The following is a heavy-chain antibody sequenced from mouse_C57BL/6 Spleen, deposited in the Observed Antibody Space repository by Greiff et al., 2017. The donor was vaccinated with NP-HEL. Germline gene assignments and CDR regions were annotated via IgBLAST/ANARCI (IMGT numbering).Heavy chain of an antibody. CDR2: ISSGSSTI. CDR1: GFTFSDYG. D-gene: IGHD1-1*01. J-gene: IGHJ4*01. CDR3: ARPYYYGSRGNYAMDY. V-gene: IGHV5-17*01. Sequence: EVQLVESGGGLVKPGGSLKLSCAASGFTFSDYGMHWVRQAPEKGLEWVAYISSGSSTIYYADTVKGRFTISRDNAKNTLFLQMTSLRSEDTAMYYCARPYYYGSRGNYAMDYWGQGTSVTVSS.